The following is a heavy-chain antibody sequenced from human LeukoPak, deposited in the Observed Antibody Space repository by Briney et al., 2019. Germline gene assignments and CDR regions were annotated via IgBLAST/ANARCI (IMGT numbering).Heavy chain of an antibody. Sequence: GALILSFPASGFTFSSYWMHWVRQAPGKGLVWVSRINSDGSSTSYADSVKGRFTISRDNAKNTLYLQMNSLRAEDTAVYYFARAGYGDSDFDYWGQGTLVTVSS. CDR2: INSDGSST. CDR1: GFTFSSYW. J-gene: IGHJ4*02. D-gene: IGHD4-17*01. CDR3: ARAGYGDSDFDY. V-gene: IGHV3-74*01.